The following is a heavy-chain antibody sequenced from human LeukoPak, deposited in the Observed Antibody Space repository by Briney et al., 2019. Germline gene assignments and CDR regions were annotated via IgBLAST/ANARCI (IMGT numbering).Heavy chain of an antibody. J-gene: IGHJ3*02. V-gene: IGHV4-59*01. D-gene: IGHD4-17*01. Sequence: SETLSLTCTVSGGSISSYYWSWIRQPPGKGLEWIGYIYYSGSTNYNPSLKSRVTISVDTSENQFSLKLSSVTAADTAVYYCARVKMTTVTTWAFDIWGQGTMVTVSS. CDR2: IYYSGST. CDR3: ARVKMTTVTTWAFDI. CDR1: GGSISSYY.